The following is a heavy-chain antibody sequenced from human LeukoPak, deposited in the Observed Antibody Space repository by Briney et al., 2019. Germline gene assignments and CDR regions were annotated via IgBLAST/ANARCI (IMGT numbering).Heavy chain of an antibody. J-gene: IGHJ4*02. Sequence: GRSLRLSCAASGFTFSSYGMHWVRQAPGKGLEWVAVISNDGSNKFYADSVKGRFTISRDNSKSTLYLQMSSLRAEDTAVYYCAKGRGDEYSYGSYFFDHWGQGTLVTVSS. CDR3: AKGRGDEYSYGSYFFDH. CDR1: GFTFSSYG. D-gene: IGHD5-18*01. V-gene: IGHV3-30*18. CDR2: ISNDGSNK.